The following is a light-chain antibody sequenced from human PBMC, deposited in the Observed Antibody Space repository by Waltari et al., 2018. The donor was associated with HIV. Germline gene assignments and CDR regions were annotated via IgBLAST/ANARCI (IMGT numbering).Light chain of an antibody. Sequence: IVLTQSPATLSLSPGARATLSCRASQSVSSYLAWYRQKPGQAPRLLIYDASNRATGIPARFSGSGSGSDFTLTISSLEPEDFAVYYCQQRSNWPRTFGQGTKVEIK. J-gene: IGKJ1*01. V-gene: IGKV3-11*01. CDR1: QSVSSY. CDR2: DAS. CDR3: QQRSNWPRT.